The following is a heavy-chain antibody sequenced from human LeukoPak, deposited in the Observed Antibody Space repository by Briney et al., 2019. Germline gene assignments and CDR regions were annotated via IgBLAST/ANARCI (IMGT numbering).Heavy chain of an antibody. CDR2: LCHRGNT. V-gene: IGHV3-23*01. J-gene: IGHJ4*02. CDR3: AKYTHTGDLFDY. CDR1: GCTLSSYS. D-gene: IGHD2-2*02. Sequence: PGGSLRLSRAASGCTLSSYSMIWVGQAPGKGLEWVSTLCHRGNTYYADSVKGRFTIARDNFKNTLYLQMNSRRAGDTAIYYCAKYTHTGDLFDYGGQGTRVGVSS.